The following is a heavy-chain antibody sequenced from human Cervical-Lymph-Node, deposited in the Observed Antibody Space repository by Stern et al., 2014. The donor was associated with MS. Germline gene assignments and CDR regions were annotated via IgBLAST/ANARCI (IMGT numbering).Heavy chain of an antibody. D-gene: IGHD6-13*01. J-gene: IGHJ4*02. CDR2: IWYDGSNP. V-gene: IGHV3-33*01. CDR1: GFSFSRYA. Sequence: VQLLESGGGVVQPWRSLRLSCAASGFSFSRYAMHWVRQAPGKGLEWVALIWYDGSNPYYADSVTGRFTISRDNFKNTLYLQMNSLRAEDTAVYYCASAYSSSHYYFDYWGQGTLVTVSS. CDR3: ASAYSSSHYYFDY.